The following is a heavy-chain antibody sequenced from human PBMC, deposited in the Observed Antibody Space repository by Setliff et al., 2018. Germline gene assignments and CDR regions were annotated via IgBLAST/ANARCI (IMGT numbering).Heavy chain of an antibody. CDR3: AREGVDTRSSTDYRSYMDV. Sequence: SVKVSCKTSGFGFTTFGFSWVRQAPGQGLEWMGGTIPLFGKTDYAKKFHGRVTIITDESTSTAYMELSSLTSDDTAVYYCAREGVDTRSSTDYRSYMDVWGKGTLVTVSS. J-gene: IGHJ6*03. CDR2: TIPLFGKT. V-gene: IGHV1-69*05. CDR1: GFGFTTFG. D-gene: IGHD5-18*01.